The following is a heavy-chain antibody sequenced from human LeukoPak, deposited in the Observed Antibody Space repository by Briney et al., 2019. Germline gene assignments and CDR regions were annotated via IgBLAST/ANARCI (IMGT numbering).Heavy chain of an antibody. CDR3: ARELRFLEWLLPDEDRDYYGMDV. CDR1: GGSISSGGYY. D-gene: IGHD3-3*01. CDR2: IYYSGST. J-gene: IGHJ6*02. Sequence: SQTLSLTCTVSGGSISSGGYYWSWIRQHPGKGLEWIGYIYYSGSTYYNPSLPSLKSRVTISVDTSKNQFSLKLSSVTAADTAVYYCARELRFLEWLLPDEDRDYYGMDVWGQGTTVTVSS. V-gene: IGHV4-31*03.